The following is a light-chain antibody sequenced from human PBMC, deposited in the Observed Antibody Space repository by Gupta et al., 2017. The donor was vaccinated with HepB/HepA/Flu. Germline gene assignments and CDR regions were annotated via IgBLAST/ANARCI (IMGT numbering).Light chain of an antibody. CDR3: QQYGSSPRT. J-gene: IGKJ2*01. V-gene: IGKV3-20*01. CDR1: QSVSSNY. CDR2: GAS. Sequence: ENVLTQSPGTLSLSPGERATLSCRASQSVSSNYLAWYQQKPGQAPRPLIYGASSRATAIPDRFSGSGSGTDFTLTINGLEPEDFAVYYCQQYGSSPRTFGQGTKLEIK.